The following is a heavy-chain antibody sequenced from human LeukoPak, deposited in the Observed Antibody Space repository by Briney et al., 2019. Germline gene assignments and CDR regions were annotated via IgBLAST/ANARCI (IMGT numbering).Heavy chain of an antibody. D-gene: IGHD3-10*01. Sequence: SETLSLTCGVYGGSFSDYYWSWIRQTPDLGLEWIGEIRHTGSTTYNPSLKSRVTMSVDTSKNQFSLKVTSVTAADTAVYYCARTTEEYYGSGKFRKYYSYYYYMDVWGKGTTVTVSS. CDR3: ARTTEEYYGSGKFRKYYSYYYYMDV. V-gene: IGHV4-34*10. J-gene: IGHJ6*03. CDR2: IRHTGST. CDR1: GGSFSDYY.